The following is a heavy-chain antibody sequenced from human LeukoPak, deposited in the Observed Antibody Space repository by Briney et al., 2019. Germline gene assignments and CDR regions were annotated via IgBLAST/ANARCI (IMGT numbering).Heavy chain of an antibody. D-gene: IGHD3-22*01. CDR3: AKAYGSNGYYQLPIDF. V-gene: IGHV3-23*01. CDR1: GFTFSSYA. CDR2: IRSTGDST. Sequence: GGSLRLSCAASGFTFSSYAITWVRQAPGKGLEWVSSIRSTGDSTFYADSVKGRFTISRDNSRNTLYLQLNALRAEDTAVYYCAKAYGSNGYYQLPIDFWGQGTLVTVSS. J-gene: IGHJ4*02.